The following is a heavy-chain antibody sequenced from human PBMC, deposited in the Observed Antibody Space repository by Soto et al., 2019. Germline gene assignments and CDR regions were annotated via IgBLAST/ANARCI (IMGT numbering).Heavy chain of an antibody. J-gene: IGHJ4*02. CDR3: AALNDYGENNFDY. D-gene: IGHD4-17*01. CDR1: GFTFTSSA. V-gene: IGHV1-58*01. CDR2: IVVGSGNA. Sequence: ASVKVSCKVSGFTFTSSAVQWVRQARGQRLEWIGWIVVGSGNANYAQKFQERVTITRDMSTSTAYMELSSLRSEDTAVYYCAALNDYGENNFDYWGQGTLVTVSS.